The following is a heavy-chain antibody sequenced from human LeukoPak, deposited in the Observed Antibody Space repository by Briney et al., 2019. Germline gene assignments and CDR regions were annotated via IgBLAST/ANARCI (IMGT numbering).Heavy chain of an antibody. CDR2: ISSSSSYI. CDR3: ARDLYGDYLFDD. D-gene: IGHD4-17*01. V-gene: IGHV3-21*01. CDR1: GFTFTIYS. J-gene: IGHJ4*02. Sequence: GGSLRLSCAASGFTFTIYSLNWVRQAPGKGLERVASISSSSSYINYADSVKGRFIISRDNANNSLYLQMNSLGAEDTAVYYCARDLYGDYLFDDWGRGTLVIVSS.